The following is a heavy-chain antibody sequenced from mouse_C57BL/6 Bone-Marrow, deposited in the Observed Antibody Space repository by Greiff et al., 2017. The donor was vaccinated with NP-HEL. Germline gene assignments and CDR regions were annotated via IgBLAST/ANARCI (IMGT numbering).Heavy chain of an antibody. CDR3: TNSNYNY. D-gene: IGHD2-5*01. V-gene: IGHV14-4*01. CDR2: IDPENGDT. CDR1: GFNIKDDY. Sequence: HLQQSGAELVRPGASVKLSCTASGFNIKDDYMHWVKQRPEQGLEWIGWIDPENGDTEYASKIQGKATITADTSSNTAYLQLSSLTSEDTAVYYCTNSNYNYWGQGTTLTVSS. J-gene: IGHJ2*01.